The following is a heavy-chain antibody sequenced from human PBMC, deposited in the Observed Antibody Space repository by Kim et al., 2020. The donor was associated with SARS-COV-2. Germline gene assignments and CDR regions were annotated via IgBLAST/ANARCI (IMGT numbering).Heavy chain of an antibody. J-gene: IGHJ3*02. D-gene: IGHD3-16*01. V-gene: IGHV3-74*01. CDR3: ARGGLRAAFDI. Sequence: SRIYAASVKGRFPFSRDEAKNTLYLQMNSLRAEDTAMYFCARGGLRAAFDIWGPGTMVTVSS. CDR2: SR.